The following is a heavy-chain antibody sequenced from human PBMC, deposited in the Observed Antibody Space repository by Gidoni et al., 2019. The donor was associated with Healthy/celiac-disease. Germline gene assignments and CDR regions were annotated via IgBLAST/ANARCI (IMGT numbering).Heavy chain of an antibody. V-gene: IGHV4-31*03. CDR1: GGSISSGGYY. Sequence: QVQLQESGPGLVKPSQTLSLPCTVSGGSISSGGYYWSWIRQHPGKGLEWIGYIYYSGSTYYNPSLKSRVTISVDTSKNQFSLKLSSVTAADTAVYYCARGVVVVTAIWFDPWGQGTLVTVSS. CDR3: ARGVVVVTAIWFDP. J-gene: IGHJ5*02. CDR2: IYYSGST. D-gene: IGHD2-21*02.